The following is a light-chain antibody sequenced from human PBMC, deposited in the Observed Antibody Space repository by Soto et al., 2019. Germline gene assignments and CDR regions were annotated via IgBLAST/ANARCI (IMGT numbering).Light chain of an antibody. CDR3: CSYVGIRNFV. CDR2: EVN. Sequence: QSALTQPDSLSGSPGQSITISCTGSSSDIGGFDLVSWYQPHPGKAPKLLLYEVNKRPLRVSNRFSGSKSGNTASLTISGLQADDEAYYYCCSYVGIRNFVFGGGTKVTVL. J-gene: IGLJ2*01. V-gene: IGLV2-23*02. CDR1: SSDIGGFDL.